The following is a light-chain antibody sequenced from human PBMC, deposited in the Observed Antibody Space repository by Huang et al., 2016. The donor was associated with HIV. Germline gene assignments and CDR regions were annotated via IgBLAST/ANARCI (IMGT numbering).Light chain of an antibody. CDR3: QQYNNWLLS. V-gene: IGKV3-15*01. Sequence: IVMTQSPATLSVSPGERVTVSCRANRSVSSNLARYQQRPGQAPRRLIYGSSTRAPGIPARFSGSGSGTDFSLTISSLQSEDFALYYCQQYNNWLLSFGGGTRVDI. CDR1: RSVSSN. CDR2: GSS. J-gene: IGKJ4*01.